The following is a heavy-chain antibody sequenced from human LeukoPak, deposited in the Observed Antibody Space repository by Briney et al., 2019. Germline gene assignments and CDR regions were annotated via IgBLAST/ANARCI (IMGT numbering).Heavy chain of an antibody. CDR2: VYYSGST. V-gene: IGHV4-39*01. D-gene: IGHD2-15*01. Sequence: PSETLSLTCAVSGGSISSGGYSWGWIRQPPGKGLEWIGSVYYSGSTYSNPSLKSRVTISVDTSKNQFSLKMRSVTASDTAEYYCARRSGGAFDIWGQGTMVTVSP. J-gene: IGHJ3*02. CDR1: GGSISSGGYS. CDR3: ARRSGGAFDI.